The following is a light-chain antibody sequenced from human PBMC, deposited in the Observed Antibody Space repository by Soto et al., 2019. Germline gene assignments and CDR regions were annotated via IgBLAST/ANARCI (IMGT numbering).Light chain of an antibody. CDR2: DDS. J-gene: IGKJ1*01. Sequence: DIQMTQSPSTLSASAGDTVTITCRASQSISTFLAWYQQKPGKEPKLLIFDDSSLKSGVPSRFSGSGSGTEFTLTISSLQPDYFATYYCQQYDSYSWTFGQGTKVEIK. V-gene: IGKV1-5*01. CDR1: QSISTF. CDR3: QQYDSYSWT.